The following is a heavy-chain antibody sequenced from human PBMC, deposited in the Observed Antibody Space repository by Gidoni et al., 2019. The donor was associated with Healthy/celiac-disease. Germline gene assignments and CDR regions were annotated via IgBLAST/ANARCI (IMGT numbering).Heavy chain of an antibody. CDR1: GYTFTGYY. Sequence: QVQLVQSGAEVKKPGASVKVSCKASGYTFTGYYMHWVRQAPGQGLEWMGWINPNGGGTNYAQKFQGRVTMTRDTSISTAYMELSRLRSDDTAVYYCARGRGGATRDAFDIWGQGTMVTVSS. J-gene: IGHJ3*02. V-gene: IGHV1-2*02. D-gene: IGHD1-26*01. CDR2: INPNGGGT. CDR3: ARGRGGATRDAFDI.